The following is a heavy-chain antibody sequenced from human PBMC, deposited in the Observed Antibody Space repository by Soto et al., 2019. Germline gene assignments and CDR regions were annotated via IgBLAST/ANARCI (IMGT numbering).Heavy chain of an antibody. V-gene: IGHV1-18*04. Sequence: ASVKVSCKASGYPFTSYGISWVRQAPGQGLEWMGWISAYNGNTNYAQKLQGRVTMTTDTSTSTAYMELRSLRSDDTAVYYCARDPGVAAAGNHYYYYGMDVWGQGTTVTVSS. CDR1: GYPFTSYG. J-gene: IGHJ6*02. D-gene: IGHD6-13*01. CDR3: ARDPGVAAAGNHYYYYGMDV. CDR2: ISAYNGNT.